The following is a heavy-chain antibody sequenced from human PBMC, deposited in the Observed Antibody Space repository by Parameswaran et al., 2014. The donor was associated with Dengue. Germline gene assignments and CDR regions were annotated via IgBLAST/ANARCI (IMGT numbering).Heavy chain of an antibody. J-gene: IGHJ6*02. CDR2: ISGSGGST. D-gene: IGHD2-2*02. V-gene: IGHV3-23*01. Sequence: ESLKISCAASGFTFSSYAMSWVRQAPGKGLEWVSAISGSGGSTYYADSVKGRFTISRDNSKNTLYLQMNSLRAEDTAVYYCAKDVITGVVVPAAISMDVWGQGTTVTVSS. CDR1: GFTFSSYA. CDR3: AKDVITGVVVPAAISMDV.